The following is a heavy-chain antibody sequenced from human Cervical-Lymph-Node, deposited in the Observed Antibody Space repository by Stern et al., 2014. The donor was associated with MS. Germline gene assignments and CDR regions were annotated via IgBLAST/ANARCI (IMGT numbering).Heavy chain of an antibody. CDR1: GYTFTSYW. J-gene: IGHJ4*02. V-gene: IGHV5-51*01. CDR2: IFPGGSDI. CDR3: ARQRYFDY. Sequence: VQLVQSGPEVKRPGESLKISCQASGYTFTSYWIGWVRQMPGKGLEWIAIIFPGGSDIRYSPSFQGQVTISVDKSSSTAYLQWNNLKASDTAIYYCARQRYFDYWGQGTLVTVSS.